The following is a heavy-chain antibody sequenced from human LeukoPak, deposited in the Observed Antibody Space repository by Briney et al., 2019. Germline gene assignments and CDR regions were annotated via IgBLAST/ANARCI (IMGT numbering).Heavy chain of an antibody. J-gene: IGHJ4*02. V-gene: IGHV3-7*04. CDR2: IKPDGSEK. CDR3: AREMDFDY. CDR1: GFTLTTYW. Sequence: GGSLRLSCAASGFTLTTYWMSWVRQAPGKGLEWVANIKPDGSEKSYVDSVKGRFTISRDNAENSLYQQMNSLRAEDTAVYYCAREMDFDYWGQGTLVTVSS. D-gene: IGHD2-8*01.